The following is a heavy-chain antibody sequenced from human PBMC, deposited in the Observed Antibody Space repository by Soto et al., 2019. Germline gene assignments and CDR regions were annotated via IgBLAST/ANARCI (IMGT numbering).Heavy chain of an antibody. Sequence: GGSLRLSCAASGFTFSSYAMSWVRQAPGKGLEWVSAISVSIDSTYYADSVKGRFTISRDNSKNTLYLQMNSLRAEDTAVFYCAKVSRYTSSSHLGWGQGTLVTVSS. CDR1: GFTFSSYA. V-gene: IGHV3-23*01. D-gene: IGHD6-6*01. CDR3: AKVSRYTSSSHLG. J-gene: IGHJ4*02. CDR2: ISVSIDST.